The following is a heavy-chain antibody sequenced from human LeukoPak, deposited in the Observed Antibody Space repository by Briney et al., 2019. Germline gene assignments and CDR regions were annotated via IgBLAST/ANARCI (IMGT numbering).Heavy chain of an antibody. CDR3: AKGYCSSASCANRADY. Sequence: PGGSLRLSCAASGFTFSSYAMSWVRQAPGKGLEWDSAISGGGGSTYYADSVKGRFTISRDNSKNTLYLQMNSLRAEDTAVYYCAKGYCSSASCANRADYWGQGTLVTVSS. CDR1: GFTFSSYA. CDR2: ISGGGGST. V-gene: IGHV3-23*01. J-gene: IGHJ4*02. D-gene: IGHD2-2*01.